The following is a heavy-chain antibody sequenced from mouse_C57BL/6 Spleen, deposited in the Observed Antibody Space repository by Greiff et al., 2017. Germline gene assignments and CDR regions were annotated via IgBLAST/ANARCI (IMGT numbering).Heavy chain of an antibody. CDR2: ILPGSGST. D-gene: IGHD4-1*01. V-gene: IGHV1-9*01. Sequence: QVQLQQSGAELMKPGASVKLSCKATGYTFTGYGIEWVQQRPGHGLEWIGEILPGSGSTYYTEKFKGKATFTANTYSTTAYMLLSRMTTEDAAIYYCARSGLTGTGYWGQGTTLTVSS. J-gene: IGHJ2*01. CDR3: ARSGLTGTGY. CDR1: GYTFTGYG.